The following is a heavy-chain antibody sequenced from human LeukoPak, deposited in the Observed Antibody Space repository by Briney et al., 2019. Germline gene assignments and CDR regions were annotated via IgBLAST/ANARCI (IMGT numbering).Heavy chain of an antibody. CDR2: IYPGDSNT. V-gene: IGHV5-51*01. J-gene: IGHJ6*03. D-gene: IGHD3-10*01. Sequence: GKSLKISCKASGYIFTTYWIGWVRQMPGKGLEWMGIIYPGDSNTKYSPSFQGQVTISADKSISTAYLQWSSLKASDSAMYYCARRVYGSGTYYNAPDYYYYYMDVWGKGTTVTVSS. CDR1: GYIFTTYW. CDR3: ARRVYGSGTYYNAPDYYYYYMDV.